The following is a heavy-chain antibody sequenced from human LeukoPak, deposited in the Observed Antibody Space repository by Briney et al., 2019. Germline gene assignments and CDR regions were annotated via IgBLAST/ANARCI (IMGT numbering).Heavy chain of an antibody. CDR2: ISSSGSII. Sequence: GGSLRLSCGASGFTFSRYELNWVRQAPGKGLEWVSYISSSGSIIYYADSVKGRFTISRDNAKNSLYLQMNSLRAEDTAVYYCARDLGMTDGDYVSYLDYWGQGTLVTVSS. CDR3: ARDLGMTDGDYVSYLDY. J-gene: IGHJ4*02. D-gene: IGHD4-17*01. V-gene: IGHV3-48*03. CDR1: GFTFSRYE.